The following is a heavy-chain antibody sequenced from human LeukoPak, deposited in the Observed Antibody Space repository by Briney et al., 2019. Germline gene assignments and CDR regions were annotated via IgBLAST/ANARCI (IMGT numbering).Heavy chain of an antibody. D-gene: IGHD4-23*01. CDR2: INTDGSST. Sequence: GGSLRLSCAASWFTLSTYWMHCVRQAPGKGLVWVSRINTDGSSTTYADSVKGRFTISRDNAKNTLYLQMNSLRAENTAVYYCARDPVLDVDGGNSPYWGQGTLVTVSS. J-gene: IGHJ4*02. CDR3: ARDPVLDVDGGNSPY. CDR1: WFTLSTYW. V-gene: IGHV3-74*01.